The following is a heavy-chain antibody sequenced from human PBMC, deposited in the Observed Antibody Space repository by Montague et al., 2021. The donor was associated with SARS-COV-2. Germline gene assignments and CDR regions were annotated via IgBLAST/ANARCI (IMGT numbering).Heavy chain of an antibody. CDR3: ARLRWDITMVRGIYYYYGMDV. CDR1: GGSISSSSYY. CDR2: IYYSGST. V-gene: IGHV4-39*01. J-gene: IGHJ6*02. Sequence: SETLSLTCTVSGGSISSSSYYWGWIRQPPGKGLEWIGSIYYSGSTYYNPSLKSRVTMSVDTSRNQFSLKLSSVTAADTAVYYCARLRWDITMVRGIYYYYGMDVWGQGTTVTVSS. D-gene: IGHD3-10*01.